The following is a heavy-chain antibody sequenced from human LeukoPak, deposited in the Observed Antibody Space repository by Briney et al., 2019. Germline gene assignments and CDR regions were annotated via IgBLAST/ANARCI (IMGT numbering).Heavy chain of an antibody. CDR3: AREAAAPYYYYGMDV. V-gene: IGHV1-18*01. Sequence: VKVSCKASGYTFTSYGISWVRQAPGQGLEWMGWISAYNGNTNYAQKLQGRVTMTTDTSTSTAYMELRSLRSDDTAVYYCAREAAAPYYYYGMDVWGQGTTVTVSS. CDR2: ISAYNGNT. D-gene: IGHD6-13*01. J-gene: IGHJ6*02. CDR1: GYTFTSYG.